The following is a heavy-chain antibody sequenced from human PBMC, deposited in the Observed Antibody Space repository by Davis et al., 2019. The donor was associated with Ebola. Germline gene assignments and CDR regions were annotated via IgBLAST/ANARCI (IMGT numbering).Heavy chain of an antibody. CDR2: VSYDGSNK. Sequence: GGSLRLSCAASGFTFNSYAMHWVRQAPGKGLEWVAVVSYDGSNKYYADSVKGRFTISRDNSKNTLYLQINSLRTEDTAVYYCARGDRAVAGSPLDYWGQGTLVTVSS. D-gene: IGHD6-19*01. V-gene: IGHV3-30*04. CDR1: GFTFNSYA. CDR3: ARGDRAVAGSPLDY. J-gene: IGHJ4*02.